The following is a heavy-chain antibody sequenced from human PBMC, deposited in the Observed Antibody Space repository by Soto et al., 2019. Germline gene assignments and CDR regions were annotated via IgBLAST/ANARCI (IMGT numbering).Heavy chain of an antibody. D-gene: IGHD4-17*01. Sequence: EVQLLESGGGLVQPGGSLRLSCAASGFTFSSYAMSWVRQAPGKGLEWVSAISGSGGSTYYADSVKGRFTISRDNSKNPLCMQMDSRRAEDTAVYYCAKDPMACGDYGEGWFDPWGHGTLVTVSS. V-gene: IGHV3-23*01. CDR1: GFTFSSYA. J-gene: IGHJ5*02. CDR3: AKDPMACGDYGEGWFDP. CDR2: ISGSGGST.